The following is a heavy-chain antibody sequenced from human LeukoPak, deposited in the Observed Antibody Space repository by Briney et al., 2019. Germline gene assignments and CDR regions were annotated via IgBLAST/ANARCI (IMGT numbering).Heavy chain of an antibody. CDR2: INRDGSST. CDR1: GFTFRSYW. Sequence: PGGSLRLSCAASGFTFRSYWMHWVRQAPGKGLVWVSRINRDGSSTNYADSVKGRFTISRDNAKNSLYLQMNSLRAEDTAVYYCASGSGTVGYWGQGTLVTVSS. CDR3: ASGSGTVGY. D-gene: IGHD1-26*01. V-gene: IGHV3-74*01. J-gene: IGHJ4*02.